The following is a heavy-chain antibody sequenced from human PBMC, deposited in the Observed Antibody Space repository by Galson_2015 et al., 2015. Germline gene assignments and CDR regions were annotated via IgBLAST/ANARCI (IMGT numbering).Heavy chain of an antibody. J-gene: IGHJ4*02. CDR2: IDSSGTTT. CDR1: GLRFNDYF. Sequence: SLRLSCAASGLRFNDYFMSWIRQAPGKGLEWISYIDSSGTTTYYADSVKGRFTISRDNAKNSLYLQMNSLGAEDTAVYYCARQILDYDFWSGYYPTNFDYWGQGTLVTVSS. CDR3: ARQILDYDFWSGYYPTNFDY. D-gene: IGHD3-3*01. V-gene: IGHV3-11*04.